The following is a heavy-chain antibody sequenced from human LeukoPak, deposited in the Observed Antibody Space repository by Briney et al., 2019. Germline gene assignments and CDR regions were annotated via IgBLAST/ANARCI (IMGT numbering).Heavy chain of an antibody. CDR2: INPNSGGT. Sequence: ASVKVSCKASGYTFTGYYIHWVRQAPGQGLEWLGWINPNSGGTNYAQNFQGRVTMTRDTSIATAYMELSGLRSDDTAVYYCAGGTGMDVWGQGTPVTVSS. CDR1: GYTFTGYY. J-gene: IGHJ6*02. CDR3: AGGTGMDV. V-gene: IGHV1-2*02. D-gene: IGHD1-1*01.